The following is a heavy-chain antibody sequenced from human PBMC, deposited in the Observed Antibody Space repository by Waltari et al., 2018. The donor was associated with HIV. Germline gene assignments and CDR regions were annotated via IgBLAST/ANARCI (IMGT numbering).Heavy chain of an antibody. CDR3: AKESWAHSSGWQFDY. D-gene: IGHD6-19*01. V-gene: IGHV4-59*01. J-gene: IGHJ4*02. Sequence: QVHLQESGPGLVKASETLSLTCSVSGGFIRGDYWSWVRPPPGKGLEWIGYIYYTGSTNYNPALKSRITMSLSPSKTQFSLKVNSVTSADTGVYYCAKESWAHSSGWQFDYWGPGILVTVSS. CDR2: IYYTGST. CDR1: GGFIRGDY.